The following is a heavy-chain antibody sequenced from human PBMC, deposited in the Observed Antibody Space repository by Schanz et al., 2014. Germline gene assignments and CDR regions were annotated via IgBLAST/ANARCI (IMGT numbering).Heavy chain of an antibody. V-gene: IGHV1-69*02. J-gene: IGHJ6*03. CDR2: IIPILGIP. D-gene: IGHD2-2*02. Sequence: QVQLVQSGAEVKKPGSSVKVSCKASGGTFSTYTISWVRQAPGQGLEWMGRIIPILGIPNYAQKFQGRVTFTADKSTSTAYMELTSLRSEDTAVYYCAGTYCSSTSCYTGYYYMDVWGKGTTVTVSS. CDR3: AGTYCSSTSCYTGYYYMDV. CDR1: GGTFSTYT.